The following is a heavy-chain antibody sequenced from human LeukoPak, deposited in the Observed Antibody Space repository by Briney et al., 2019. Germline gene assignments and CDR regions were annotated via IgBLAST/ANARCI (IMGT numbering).Heavy chain of an antibody. D-gene: IGHD2-2*01. CDR1: GFTFSSYG. J-gene: IGHJ6*02. Sequence: GRSLRLSCAASGFTFSSYGMHWVRQAPGKGLEWVAVIWYDGSNKYYADSVKGRFTISRDNSKNTLYLQMNSLRAEDTAVYYRARGLGYCSSTSCRIQTLYYYYYGMDVWGQGTTVTVSS. V-gene: IGHV3-33*01. CDR2: IWYDGSNK. CDR3: ARGLGYCSSTSCRIQTLYYYYYGMDV.